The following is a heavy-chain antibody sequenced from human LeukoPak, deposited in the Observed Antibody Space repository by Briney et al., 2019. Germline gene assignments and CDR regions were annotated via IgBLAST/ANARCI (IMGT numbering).Heavy chain of an antibody. V-gene: IGHV4-34*01. J-gene: IGHJ3*02. CDR1: GGSFSGYY. CDR2: IYYSGST. D-gene: IGHD3-10*01. Sequence: PSETLSLTCAVYGGSFSGYYWSWIRQPPGKGLEWIGSIYYSGSTYYNPSLKSRVTISVDTSKNQFSLKLSSVTAADTAVYYCARDIMVRGDLDAFDIWGQGTMVTVSS. CDR3: ARDIMVRGDLDAFDI.